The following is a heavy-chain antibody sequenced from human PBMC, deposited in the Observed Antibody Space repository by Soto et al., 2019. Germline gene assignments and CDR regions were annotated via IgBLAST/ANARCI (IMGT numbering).Heavy chain of an antibody. CDR1: GDGFSNYG. CDR2: ISAYDGQT. Sequence: QVQLVQSGAEVKKPGASVRVSCKASGDGFSNYGFSWVRQAPGQGREWMGWISAYDGQTNYTKKFQGRVTMTTNTASSTAYMELRSLRSDHTAAYYCARVWYYDSSGYYAFDYWGLGTLVTVSS. D-gene: IGHD3-22*01. CDR3: ARVWYYDSSGYYAFDY. J-gene: IGHJ4*02. V-gene: IGHV1-18*01.